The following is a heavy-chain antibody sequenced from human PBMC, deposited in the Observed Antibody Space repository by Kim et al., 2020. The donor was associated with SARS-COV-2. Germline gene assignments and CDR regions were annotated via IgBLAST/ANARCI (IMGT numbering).Heavy chain of an antibody. CDR3: ANDYGDYSETPNYDGMDV. D-gene: IGHD4-17*01. V-gene: IGHV3-30*02. J-gene: IGHJ6*02. Sequence: KGRFTISRDTSKNTLYLQMNSLRAEDTAVYYCANDYGDYSETPNYDGMDVWGQATTVTVSS.